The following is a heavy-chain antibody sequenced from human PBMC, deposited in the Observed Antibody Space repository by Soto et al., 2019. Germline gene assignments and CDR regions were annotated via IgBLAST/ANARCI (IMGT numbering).Heavy chain of an antibody. CDR1: GFSLSTSGVG. CDR3: AHSHYRSGGSCYSNWFDP. D-gene: IGHD2-15*01. CDR2: IYWDDDK. V-gene: IGHV2-5*02. Sequence: QITLKESGPTLVKPTQTLTLTCTFSGFSLSTSGVGVGWIRQPPGKALEWLALIYWDDDKRYSPSLKSRLTITKDTSKNHVVLTMTNRDPVDTATYYCAHSHYRSGGSCYSNWFDPWGQGTLVTVSS. J-gene: IGHJ5*02.